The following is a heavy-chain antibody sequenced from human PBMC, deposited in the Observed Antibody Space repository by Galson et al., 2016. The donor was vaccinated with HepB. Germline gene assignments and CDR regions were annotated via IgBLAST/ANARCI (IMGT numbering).Heavy chain of an antibody. CDR1: GYTLTELS. D-gene: IGHD3-10*01. J-gene: IGHJ6*02. CDR2: FDPEDGET. CDR3: ATVPETMVRGVSGYYGMDV. Sequence: SVKVSCKVSGYTLTELSIRWVRQAPGKGLEWMGGFDPEDGETIYAQKFQGRVTMTEDTSTDTAYMELSSLRSEDTAVYYCATVPETMVRGVSGYYGMDVWGQGTTVTVSS. V-gene: IGHV1-24*01.